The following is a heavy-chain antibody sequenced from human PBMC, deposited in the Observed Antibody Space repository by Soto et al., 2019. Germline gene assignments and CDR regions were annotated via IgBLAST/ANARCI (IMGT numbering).Heavy chain of an antibody. CDR1: GFTFSSYG. D-gene: IGHD3-22*01. CDR2: IWYDGSNK. CDR3: ARDEGIVVAPRYDAFDI. V-gene: IGHV3-33*01. J-gene: IGHJ3*02. Sequence: QVQLVESGGGVVQPGRSLRLSCAASGFTFSSYGMHWVRQAPGKGLEWVAVIWYDGSNKYYADSVKGRFTISRDNSKNTLYLQMNSLRAEDTAVYYCARDEGIVVAPRYDAFDIWGQGTMVTVSS.